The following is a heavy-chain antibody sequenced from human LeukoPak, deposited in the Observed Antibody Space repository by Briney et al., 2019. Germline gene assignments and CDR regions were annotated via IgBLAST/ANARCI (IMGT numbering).Heavy chain of an antibody. CDR3: ASGTGFGELLYTSDYYGMDV. CDR2: IIPIFGTA. J-gene: IGHJ6*02. Sequence: GASVKVSCKASGGTFSSCAISWVRQAPGQGLEWMGGIIPIFGTANYAQKFQGRVTITADESTSTAYMELSSLRSEDTAVYYCASGTGFGELLYTSDYYGMDVWGQGTTVTVSS. CDR1: GGTFSSCA. D-gene: IGHD3-10*01. V-gene: IGHV1-69*13.